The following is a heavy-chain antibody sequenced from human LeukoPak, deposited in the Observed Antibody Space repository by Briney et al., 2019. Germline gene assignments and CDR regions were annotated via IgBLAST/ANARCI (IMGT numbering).Heavy chain of an antibody. D-gene: IGHD2/OR15-2a*01. CDR3: AKGSMPPNY. V-gene: IGHV4-34*01. Sequence: SETLSLTCAVYGGSFSGYYWSWIRQPPGKGLEWIGEINYSGSTNYNPSLKSRVTISVGTSKNQFSLKLSSVTAADTAVYYCAKGSMPPNYWGQGTLVTVSS. CDR1: GGSFSGYY. CDR2: INYSGST. J-gene: IGHJ4*02.